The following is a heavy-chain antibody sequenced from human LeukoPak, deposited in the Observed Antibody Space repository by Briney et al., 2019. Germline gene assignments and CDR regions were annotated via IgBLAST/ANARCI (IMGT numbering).Heavy chain of an antibody. CDR2: IYYSGST. V-gene: IGHV4-31*03. D-gene: IGHD4-23*01. CDR1: GGSISSGGYY. Sequence: SETLSLTCTVSGGSISSGGYYWSWIRQHPGKGLEWIGYIYYSGSTYYNRSLKSRVTISVDTSKNQFSLKLSSVTAADTAVYYCARDPEIMDYGGNYGMDVWGQGTTVTVSS. J-gene: IGHJ6*02. CDR3: ARDPEIMDYGGNYGMDV.